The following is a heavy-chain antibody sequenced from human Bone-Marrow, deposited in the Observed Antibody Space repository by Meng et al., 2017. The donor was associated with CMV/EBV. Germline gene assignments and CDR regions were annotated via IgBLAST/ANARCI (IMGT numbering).Heavy chain of an antibody. CDR2: ISGSGGST. J-gene: IGHJ6*02. Sequence: GGSLRLSCAASGFTFSSYAMSWVRQAPGKGLEWVSAISGSGGSTYYADSVKGRFAISRDNAKNSLYLQMNNLRVEDTAVYYCARDKAGYDYYSYHGLDVWGQGTTVTVSS. D-gene: IGHD2-21*02. V-gene: IGHV3-23*01. CDR1: GFTFSSYA. CDR3: ARDKAGYDYYSYHGLDV.